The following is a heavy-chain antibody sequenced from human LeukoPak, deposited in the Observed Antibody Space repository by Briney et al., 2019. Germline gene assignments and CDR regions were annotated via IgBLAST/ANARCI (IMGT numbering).Heavy chain of an antibody. V-gene: IGHV1-18*01. CDR2: ISAYNGNT. CDR3: ARDQSVRLLQTSSTYFKHVFAI. Sequence: ASVKVSCKTSGYTFTNYGISWVRQAPGLGLEWMGWISAYNGNTNYAQKVQGRVTMTTDTSTSTAYMELRSLRFGDTAVYYCARDQSVRLLQTSSTYFKHVFAIWGQGSTVTVS. J-gene: IGHJ3*02. CDR1: GYTFTNYG. D-gene: IGHD6-13*01.